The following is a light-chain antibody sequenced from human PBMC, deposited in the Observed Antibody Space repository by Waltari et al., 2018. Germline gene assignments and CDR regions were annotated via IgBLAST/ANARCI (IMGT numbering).Light chain of an antibody. CDR1: SSDIGGYVY. J-gene: IGLJ1*01. Sequence: QSPLTQPASVSASPGQSITLPCTGTSSDIGGYVYAAWYQQHPGRTPKLIIYEVDKRPSGISSRFSGSKSGNTASLTISGLQPEDEADYYCCSYTNSGTRVFGTGTKVTVL. V-gene: IGLV2-14*03. CDR3: CSYTNSGTRV. CDR2: EVD.